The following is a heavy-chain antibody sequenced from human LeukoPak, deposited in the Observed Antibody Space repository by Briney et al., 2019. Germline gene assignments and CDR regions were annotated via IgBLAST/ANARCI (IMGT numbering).Heavy chain of an antibody. CDR1: GGSISSGGYY. CDR2: ISYSGST. D-gene: IGHD2-2*01. Sequence: SQTLSLTCTVSGGSISSGGYYWSWIRQHPGKGLEWIGYISYSGSTYYNPSLKSRVTISVDTSKNQFSLKLSSVTAADTAVYYCARADIVVVPAAPYFLNWGQGTLVTVSS. CDR3: ARADIVVVPAAPYFLN. V-gene: IGHV4-31*03. J-gene: IGHJ4*02.